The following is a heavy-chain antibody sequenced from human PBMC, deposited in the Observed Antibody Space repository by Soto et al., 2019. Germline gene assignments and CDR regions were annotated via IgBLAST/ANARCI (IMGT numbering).Heavy chain of an antibody. V-gene: IGHV3-66*01. J-gene: IGHJ4*02. CDR1: GFTVSSNY. D-gene: IGHD2-15*01. CDR2: IYTGGST. Sequence: EVQLVESGGGLVQPGGSLRLSCAASGFTVSSNYMSWVRQAPGKGLEWVSVIYTGGSTYYADSVKGRFNISRDNSTNTLDLHMNSLRAVETAVYSWERAYGAAGRFYSWCQGTLMTVSS. CDR3: ERAYGAAGRFYS.